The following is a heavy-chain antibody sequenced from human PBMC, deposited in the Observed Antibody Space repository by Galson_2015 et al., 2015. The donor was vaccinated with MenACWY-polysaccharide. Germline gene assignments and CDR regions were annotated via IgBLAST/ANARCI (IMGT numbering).Heavy chain of an antibody. CDR2: ISSGGHTT. D-gene: IGHD6-19*01. CDR3: ARRHCDTTGYYSGY. V-gene: IGHV3-11*01. CDR1: GFVFSDYY. Sequence: SLRLSCAASGFVFSDYYMLWIRQAPGMGPEWVSYISSGGHTTDYADSVKGRFTISRDNGKNLLYLQMNRLRDEDTAIYYCARRHCDTTGYYSGYWGQGTLVTVSS. J-gene: IGHJ4*02.